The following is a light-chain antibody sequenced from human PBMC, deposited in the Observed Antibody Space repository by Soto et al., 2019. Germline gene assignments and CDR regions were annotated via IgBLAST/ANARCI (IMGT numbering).Light chain of an antibody. J-gene: IGLJ7*01. CDR1: KLGNKY. CDR2: QDT. CDR3: QAWDSSTEGV. V-gene: IGLV3-1*01. Sequence: SYELTQPPSVSVSPGQTASITCSGDKLGNKYACWYQQKPGQSPVLVIYQDTKRPSGIPERFSGSNSGNTATLTISGTQAMDEADYYCQAWDSSTEGVFGTGTQLTVL.